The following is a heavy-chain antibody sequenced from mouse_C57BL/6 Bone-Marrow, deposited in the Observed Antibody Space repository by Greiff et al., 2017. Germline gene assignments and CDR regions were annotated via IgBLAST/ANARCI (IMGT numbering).Heavy chain of an antibody. V-gene: IGHV1-82*01. D-gene: IGHD2-13*01. Sequence: QVQLQQSGPELVKPGASVKISCKASGYAFRSSWMNWVKQRPGKGLAWIGRIYPGAGDTNYNGKFKGKATLTADKSSSTAYMQLSSLTSEDSAVYVCARDYDDDDWGQGTTLTVSS. J-gene: IGHJ2*01. CDR3: ARDYDDDD. CDR1: GYAFRSSW. CDR2: IYPGAGDT.